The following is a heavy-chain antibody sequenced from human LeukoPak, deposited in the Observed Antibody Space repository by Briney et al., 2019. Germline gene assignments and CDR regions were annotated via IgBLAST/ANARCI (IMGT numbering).Heavy chain of an antibody. CDR1: GFTFSSYA. J-gene: IGHJ4*02. CDR2: ISGSGRTT. D-gene: IGHD6-19*01. CDR3: AKDNWLPSSPAVAGLGD. Sequence: GGSLRLSCAASGFTFSSYAMSWVRQAPGKGLEWVSGISGSGRTTYYADSVKGRFTISRDNSRNTLCLQMNSLTVEDTAVYYCAKDNWLPSSPAVAGLGDWNQGTLVTVSS. V-gene: IGHV3-23*01.